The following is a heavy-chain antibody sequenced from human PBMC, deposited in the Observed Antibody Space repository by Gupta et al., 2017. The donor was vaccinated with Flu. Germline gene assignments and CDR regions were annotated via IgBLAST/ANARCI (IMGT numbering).Heavy chain of an antibody. CDR1: GFTFNLYG. V-gene: IGHV3-30*18. J-gene: IGHJ5*02. CDR3: AKDRGAGSWYDH. Sequence: QVQLVESGGGVVQYGTSLRLSCAAAGFTFNLYGMHWVRQAPGKGLEWVALLLYDGSDKYYADSVKGRFTISRDNSKNTLYLQMNSLSAEDTAMYYCAKDRGAGSWYDHWGQGTLVTVSS. CDR2: LLYDGSDK. D-gene: IGHD4/OR15-4a*01.